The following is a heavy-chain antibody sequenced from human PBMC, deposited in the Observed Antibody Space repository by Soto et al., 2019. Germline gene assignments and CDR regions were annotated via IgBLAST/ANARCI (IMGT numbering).Heavy chain of an antibody. Sequence: EVQLVQSGAEVKKPGESLRISCKGSGYSFTSYWISWVRQMPGKGLEWMGRIDPSESDTKYSPSFQGHVTISADKSISTAYLQWSSLTASDTAMYYCARMNHGYSYGQLWGQGTLVTVSS. CDR1: GYSFTSYW. CDR3: ARMNHGYSYGQL. D-gene: IGHD5-18*01. V-gene: IGHV5-10-1*01. CDR2: IDPSESDT. J-gene: IGHJ4*02.